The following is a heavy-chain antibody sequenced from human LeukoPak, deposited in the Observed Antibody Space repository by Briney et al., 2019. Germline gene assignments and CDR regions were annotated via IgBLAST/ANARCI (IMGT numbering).Heavy chain of an antibody. CDR2: VSGSGGSP. CDR1: GFTFSSYA. D-gene: IGHD5-12*01. V-gene: IGHV3-23*01. CDR3: ARRGLDIVATQEDY. J-gene: IGHJ4*02. Sequence: AGGSLRLSCAASGFTFSSYAMTWVRQAPGKGLEWVSTVSGSGGSPYYADSVKGRFTISRDNSKNTLYLQMNSLRAEDTPVYYCARRGLDIVATQEDYWGQGNLVTVFS.